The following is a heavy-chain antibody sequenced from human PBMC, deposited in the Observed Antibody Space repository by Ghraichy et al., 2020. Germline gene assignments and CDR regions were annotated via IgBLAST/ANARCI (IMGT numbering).Heavy chain of an antibody. V-gene: IGHV3-23*01. CDR1: GLNFRNYV. CDR3: AKRPLLLAIHYFDY. J-gene: IGHJ4*01. Sequence: GALRLSCAASGLNFRNYVMSWVRQAPGKGLEWVSTISGSGGSTNYAESVRGRFTISRENSKNTLHLQMKSLRADDKAIYYCAKRPLLLAIHYFDYWGQATLVTVSS. D-gene: IGHD2-21*01. CDR2: ISGSGGST.